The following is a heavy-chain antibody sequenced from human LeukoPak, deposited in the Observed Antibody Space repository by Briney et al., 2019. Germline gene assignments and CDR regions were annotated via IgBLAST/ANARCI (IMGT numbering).Heavy chain of an antibody. V-gene: IGHV4-34*01. CDR2: INHSGSS. Sequence: PSETLSLTCAVYGGSFSGYYWSWIRQPPGKGLEWIGEINHSGSSNYNPSLMRRVTISVDTSKNQFSLKLSSVTAADTAVYYCARARLVPRGDAFDIWGQGTMVTVSS. CDR3: ARARLVPRGDAFDI. J-gene: IGHJ3*02. D-gene: IGHD1-26*01. CDR1: GGSFSGYY.